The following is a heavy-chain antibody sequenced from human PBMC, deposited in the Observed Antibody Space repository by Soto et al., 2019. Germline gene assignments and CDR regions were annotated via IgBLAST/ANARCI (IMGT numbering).Heavy chain of an antibody. Sequence: SGPTLVKPTQTLTLTCTFSGFSLSTSGVGVGWIRQPPGKALEWLALIYWNDDKRYSPSLKSRLTITKDTSKNQVVLTMTNMDPVDTATYYCAHREPLYSGYDYDWFDPWGQGTLVTVSS. J-gene: IGHJ5*02. CDR3: AHREPLYSGYDYDWFDP. D-gene: IGHD5-12*01. V-gene: IGHV2-5*01. CDR1: GFSLSTSGVG. CDR2: IYWNDDK.